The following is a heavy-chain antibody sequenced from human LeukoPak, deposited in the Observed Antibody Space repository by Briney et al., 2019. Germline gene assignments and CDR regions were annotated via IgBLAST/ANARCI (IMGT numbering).Heavy chain of an antibody. J-gene: IGHJ5*02. CDR2: IYYSGST. Sequence: SETLSLTCTVSGGSISSYYWSWIRQPPGKGLEWIGYIYYSGSTNYNPSLKSRVTISVDTSKNQFSLKLSSVTAADTAVYYCARLGYCSGGSCYGGVWFDPWGQGTLVTVSS. V-gene: IGHV4-59*08. CDR1: GGSISSYY. D-gene: IGHD2-15*01. CDR3: ARLGYCSGGSCYGGVWFDP.